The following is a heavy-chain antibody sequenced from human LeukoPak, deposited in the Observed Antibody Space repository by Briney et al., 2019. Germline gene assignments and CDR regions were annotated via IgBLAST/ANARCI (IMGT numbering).Heavy chain of an antibody. CDR1: AFTFSSYA. J-gene: IGHJ4*02. Sequence: GSLRLSCATSAFTFSSYAMYWVRQAPGKGLEWVANIKQDGSEKYYVDSVKGRFTISRDNSKNSLYLQMNSLRDEDTAVYYCARETSGWCFGFWGQGTLVSVSS. CDR3: ARETSGWCFGF. V-gene: IGHV3-7*01. CDR2: IKQDGSEK. D-gene: IGHD6-19*01.